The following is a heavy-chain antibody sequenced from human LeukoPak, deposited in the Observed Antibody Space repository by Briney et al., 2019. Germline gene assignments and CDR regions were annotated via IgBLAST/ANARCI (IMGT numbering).Heavy chain of an antibody. J-gene: IGHJ4*02. V-gene: IGHV3-23*01. Sequence: GGSLRLSCAASGFTFSTSAMNWVRQAPGKGLEWVSAISGSGGSTYYADSVKGRFTISRDNSKNTLYLQMNSLRAEETAVYYCAKGSQLWLRFFFDYWGQGTLVTVSS. CDR1: GFTFSTSA. CDR3: AKGSQLWLRFFFDY. D-gene: IGHD5-18*01. CDR2: ISGSGGST.